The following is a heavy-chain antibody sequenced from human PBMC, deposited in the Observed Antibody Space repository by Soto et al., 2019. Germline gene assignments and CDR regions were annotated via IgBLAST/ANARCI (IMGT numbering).Heavy chain of an antibody. Sequence: ASVKVSCTASASTFSRYNISRVRQAPGQGLEWMGWINPNSGGTNYAQKFQGWVTMTRDTSISTAYMELSRLRSDDTAVYYCARSRGYSYGPDYYYYGMDVWGQGTTVTVSS. CDR3: ARSRGYSYGPDYYYYGMDV. D-gene: IGHD5-18*01. J-gene: IGHJ6*02. CDR2: INPNSGGT. V-gene: IGHV1-2*04. CDR1: ASTFSRYN.